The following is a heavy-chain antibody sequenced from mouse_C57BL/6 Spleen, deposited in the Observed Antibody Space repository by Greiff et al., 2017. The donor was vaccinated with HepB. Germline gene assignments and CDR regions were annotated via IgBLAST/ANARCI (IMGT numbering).Heavy chain of an antibody. V-gene: IGHV1-15*01. CDR2: IDPETGGT. CDR3: TRSGYDGYSFDY. J-gene: IGHJ2*01. CDR1: GYTFTDYE. D-gene: IGHD2-3*01. Sequence: QVHVKQSGAELVRPGASVTLSCKASGYTFTDYEMHWVKQTPVHGLEWIGAIDPETGGTAYNQKFKGKAILTADKSSSTAYMELRSLTSEDSAVYYCTRSGYDGYSFDYWGQGTTLTVSS.